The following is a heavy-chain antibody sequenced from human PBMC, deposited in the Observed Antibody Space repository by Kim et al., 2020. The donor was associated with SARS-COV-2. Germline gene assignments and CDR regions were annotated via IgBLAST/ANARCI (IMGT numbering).Heavy chain of an antibody. D-gene: IGHD2-2*01. V-gene: IGHV3-64D*09. J-gene: IGHJ4*02. Sequence: TYSADSVKCRFIISRHNSPHTLYLKMSSLRAEDTAVYYCVKDSSTYYYFDHWGQGTLVTVSS. CDR3: VKDSSTYYYFDH. CDR2: T.